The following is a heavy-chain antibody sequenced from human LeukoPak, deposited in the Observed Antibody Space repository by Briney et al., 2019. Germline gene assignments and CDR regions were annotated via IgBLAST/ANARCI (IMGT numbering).Heavy chain of an antibody. J-gene: IGHJ6*02. CDR1: GFTFSSYS. V-gene: IGHV3-21*01. CDR2: ISSSSSYT. CDR3: ARAWADIDGMDV. Sequence: GGSLRLSCAASGFTFSSYSMNWVRQAPGKGLEWVSSISSSSSYTYYADSVKGRFTISRDNAKNSLYLQMNSLRAEDTAVYYCARAWADIDGMDVWGQGTTVTVS. D-gene: IGHD2-15*01.